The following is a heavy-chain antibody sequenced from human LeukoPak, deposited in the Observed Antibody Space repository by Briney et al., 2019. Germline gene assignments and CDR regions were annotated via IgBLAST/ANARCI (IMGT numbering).Heavy chain of an antibody. Sequence: ASVKVSCKASGYTFTGYYMHWVRQAPGQGLEWMGWMNPNSGNTGYAQKFQGRVTMTRNTSISTAYMELSSLRSEDTAVYYCARTPDYSSGSCWFDPWGQGTLVTVSS. CDR2: MNPNSGNT. V-gene: IGHV1-8*02. D-gene: IGHD6-19*01. CDR1: GYTFTGYY. CDR3: ARTPDYSSGSCWFDP. J-gene: IGHJ5*02.